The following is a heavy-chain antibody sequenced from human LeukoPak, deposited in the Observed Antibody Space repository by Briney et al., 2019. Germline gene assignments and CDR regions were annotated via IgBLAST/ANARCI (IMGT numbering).Heavy chain of an antibody. CDR1: GXTFSGYA. Sequence: PGGSLRLSCAASGXTFSGYAMNWVRQAPGKGREWVSHIYISSSSNIISYADSVKGRFTISRDNAQNSLYLQMNGLRDEDTAVYYCVRDRAYSFDYWGQGILVTVSS. V-gene: IGHV3-48*02. CDR3: VRDRAYSFDY. CDR2: ISSSSNII. D-gene: IGHD2-21*01. J-gene: IGHJ4*02.